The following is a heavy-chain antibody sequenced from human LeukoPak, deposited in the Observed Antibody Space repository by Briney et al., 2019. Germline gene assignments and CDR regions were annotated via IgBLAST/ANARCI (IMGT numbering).Heavy chain of an antibody. J-gene: IGHJ3*02. V-gene: IGHV1-69*13. D-gene: IGHD3-22*01. CDR2: IIPIFGTA. Sequence: GASVKVSCKASGGTFSSYAISWVRQAPGQGLEWMGGIIPIFGTANYAQKFQGRVTITADESTSTAYMELSSLRSEDTAVYYCASPSYDYDRGAFDIWGQGTMVTVSS. CDR1: GGTFSSYA. CDR3: ASPSYDYDRGAFDI.